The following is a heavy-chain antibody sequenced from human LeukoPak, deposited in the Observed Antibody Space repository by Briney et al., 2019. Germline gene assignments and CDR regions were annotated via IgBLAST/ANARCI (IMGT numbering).Heavy chain of an antibody. Sequence: GGSLRLSCAASGFTFSSYWMGWVRQAPGKGLEWVANIKQDGSEKYYMDFLKGRFTISRDNAKNSLYLQMNSLGAEDTAVYYCATATGYRFDSWGQGTLVTVSS. D-gene: IGHD5-24*01. CDR2: IKQDGSEK. V-gene: IGHV3-7*05. CDR1: GFTFSSYW. J-gene: IGHJ4*02. CDR3: ATATGYRFDS.